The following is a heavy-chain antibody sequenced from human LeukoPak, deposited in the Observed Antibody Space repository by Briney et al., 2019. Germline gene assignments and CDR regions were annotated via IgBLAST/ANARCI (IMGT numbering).Heavy chain of an antibody. Sequence: PGGSLRLSCAASGFTFSDYYMSWIRQAPGKGLEWVSYISSSSSYTNYADSVKGRFTISRDNAKNSLYLQMNSLRAEDTAVYYCARDGWSVQHPHGYWGQGTLVTVS. D-gene: IGHD2-15*01. CDR1: GFTFSDYY. V-gene: IGHV3-11*06. CDR3: ARDGWSVQHPHGY. CDR2: ISSSSSYT. J-gene: IGHJ4*02.